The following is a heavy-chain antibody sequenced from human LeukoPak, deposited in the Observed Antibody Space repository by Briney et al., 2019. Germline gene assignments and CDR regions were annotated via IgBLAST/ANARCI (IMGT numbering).Heavy chain of an antibody. Sequence: GESLKISCKGSGYSFTSYWIGWVRPMPGKGLEWMGIIYPGDSDTKYSPSFQGQVTISADKSIATAFLQWSSLKASDTAMFYCARGDCSVGTCVFDYWGQGTLVTVSS. J-gene: IGHJ4*02. CDR3: ARGDCSVGTCVFDY. CDR2: IYPGDSDT. V-gene: IGHV5-51*01. CDR1: GYSFTSYW. D-gene: IGHD2-15*01.